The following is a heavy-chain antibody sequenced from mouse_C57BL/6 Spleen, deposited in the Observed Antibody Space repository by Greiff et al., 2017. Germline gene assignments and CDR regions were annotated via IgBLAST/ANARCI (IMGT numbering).Heavy chain of an antibody. CDR3: AWDGYLYAMDY. CDR1: GYSFTGYY. Sequence: EVQLQQSGPELVKPGASVKISCKASGYSFTGYYMNWVKQSPEKSLEWIGEINPSTGGTTYNQKFKAKATLTVDKSSSTAYMQLKSLTSEDSAVYYCAWDGYLYAMDYWGQGTSVTVSS. D-gene: IGHD2-3*01. V-gene: IGHV1-42*01. J-gene: IGHJ4*01. CDR2: INPSTGGT.